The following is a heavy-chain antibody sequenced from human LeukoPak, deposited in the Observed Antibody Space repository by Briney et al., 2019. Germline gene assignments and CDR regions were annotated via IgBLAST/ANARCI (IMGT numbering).Heavy chain of an antibody. CDR1: GFTFSSYA. J-gene: IGHJ6*03. CDR3: AKEQTSGSYPNYYYYMDV. D-gene: IGHD1-26*01. CDR2: ISGSGGNT. Sequence: GGSLRLSCAASGFTFSSYAMSWVRQAPGKGLEWVSAISGSGGNTYYADSVKGRFTISRDNSKNTLYLQMNSLRAEDTAVYYCAKEQTSGSYPNYYYYMDVWGKGTTVTVSS. V-gene: IGHV3-23*01.